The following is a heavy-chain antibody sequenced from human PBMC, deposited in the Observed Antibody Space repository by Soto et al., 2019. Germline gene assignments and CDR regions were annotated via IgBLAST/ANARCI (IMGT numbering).Heavy chain of an antibody. J-gene: IGHJ4*02. CDR2: ISWNSGSI. V-gene: IGHV3-9*01. CDR1: GFTFDDYA. CDR3: AKDIRRRLVPMFDY. D-gene: IGHD6-19*01. Sequence: DVQLVESGGGLVQPGRSLRLSCAASGFTFDDYAMHWVRQAPGKGLEWVSGISWNSGSIGYADSVKGRFTISRDNAKNSLYLQMNSLRAEDTALYYCAKDIRRRLVPMFDYWGQGTLVTVSS.